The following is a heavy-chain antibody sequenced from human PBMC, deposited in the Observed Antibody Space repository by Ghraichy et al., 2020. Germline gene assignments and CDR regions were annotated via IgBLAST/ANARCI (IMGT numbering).Heavy chain of an antibody. J-gene: IGHJ4*02. D-gene: IGHD1-1*01. CDR3: TRGGLEPVDY. Sequence: LSRTCAASGFTFSRYWMHWVRQAPGKGLVWVSRIDQDGSSTSYADSVKGRFTISRDNAKNTLYLQMNSLRAEDTAVYYCTRGGLEPVDYWGQGTLVTVSS. CDR2: IDQDGSST. V-gene: IGHV3-74*01. CDR1: GFTFSRYW.